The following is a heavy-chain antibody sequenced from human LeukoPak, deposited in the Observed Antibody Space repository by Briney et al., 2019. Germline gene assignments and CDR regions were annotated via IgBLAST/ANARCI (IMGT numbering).Heavy chain of an antibody. CDR1: GYTFTNYA. D-gene: IGHD2-2*02. CDR3: AREGIVVVPAAIRFGWFDP. J-gene: IGHJ5*02. V-gene: IGHV1-3*01. CDR2: INAGNGNT. Sequence: ASVKVSCKASGYTFTNYAMHWVRQAPGQRLEWMGWINAGNGNTKYSQNFQGRVTITRDTSASTAYMELSSLRSEDTAVYYCAREGIVVVPAAIRFGWFDPWGQGTLVTVSS.